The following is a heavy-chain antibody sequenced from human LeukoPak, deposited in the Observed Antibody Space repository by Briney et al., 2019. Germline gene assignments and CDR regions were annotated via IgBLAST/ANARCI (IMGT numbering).Heavy chain of an antibody. Sequence: SETLSLTCTVSSASISSSRYYWGWIRQSPGKGLEWLGSIYYSWSTYYNPSLKSRVTISVDTSKNQVSLNLTSVTAADTAVYYCARAVEMSTIHPGFDSWGQGALVTVSS. V-gene: IGHV4-39*01. CDR1: SASISSSRYY. CDR3: ARAVEMSTIHPGFDS. J-gene: IGHJ4*02. D-gene: IGHD5-24*01. CDR2: IYYSWST.